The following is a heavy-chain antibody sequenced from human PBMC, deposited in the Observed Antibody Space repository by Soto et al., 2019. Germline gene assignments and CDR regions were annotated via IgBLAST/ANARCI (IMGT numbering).Heavy chain of an antibody. CDR1: GFTFSHYV. V-gene: IGHV3-23*01. CDR3: PKVQASHLNTSYFHYRQDV. J-gene: IGHJ6*02. Sequence: GGSLRLSCAASGFTFSHYVLSWVRQAPGRGLEWVSSISGSGSSVYLADSVRGRFTMSRDLSRNTVSLQMNRLRAEDTAIYYCPKVQASHLNTSYFHYRQDVWGQGTTVTVPS. CDR2: ISGSGSSV.